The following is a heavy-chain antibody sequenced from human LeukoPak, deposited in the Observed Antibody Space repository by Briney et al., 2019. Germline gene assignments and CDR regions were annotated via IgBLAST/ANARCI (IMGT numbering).Heavy chain of an antibody. V-gene: IGHV3-30*04. CDR3: AREDAAGTTLADY. CDR2: ISYDGSNK. J-gene: IGHJ4*02. Sequence: GGSLRLSCAASGFTFSSYAMHWVRQAPGKGLEWVAVISYDGSNKYYADSVKGRFTISRDNSKNTLYLQMNSLRAEDTAVYYCAREDAAGTTLADYWGQGTLVTVSS. CDR1: GFTFSSYA. D-gene: IGHD6-13*01.